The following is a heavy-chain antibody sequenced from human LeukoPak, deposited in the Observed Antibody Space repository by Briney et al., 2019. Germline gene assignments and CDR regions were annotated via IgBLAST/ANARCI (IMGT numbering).Heavy chain of an antibody. CDR3: ARQRYFDY. J-gene: IGHJ4*02. CDR2: IYYSGST. D-gene: IGHD3-9*01. Sequence: SETLSLTCTASGGSISSSSYYWGWIRQPPGKGLEWIGSIYYSGSTYYNPSLKSRVTISVDTSKNQFSLKLSSVTAADTAVYYCARQRYFDYWGQGTLVTVSS. CDR1: GGSISSSSYY. V-gene: IGHV4-39*01.